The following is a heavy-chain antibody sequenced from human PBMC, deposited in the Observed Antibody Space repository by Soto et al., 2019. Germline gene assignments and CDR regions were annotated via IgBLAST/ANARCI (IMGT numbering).Heavy chain of an antibody. J-gene: IGHJ5*02. V-gene: IGHV3-13*01. CDR1: GFAFSTFD. CDR3: ARGRSFSYDSAPPPMFDP. D-gene: IGHD3-10*01. Sequence: GGSLRLSCAGSGFAFSTFDIHWVRQAPGKGLEWVSGIGTLSDTFYAASVQGRFTISRQNAKNSVYLQMNSLRAGDTAFYYCARGRSFSYDSAPPPMFDPWGQGTLVTVYS. CDR2: IGTLSDT.